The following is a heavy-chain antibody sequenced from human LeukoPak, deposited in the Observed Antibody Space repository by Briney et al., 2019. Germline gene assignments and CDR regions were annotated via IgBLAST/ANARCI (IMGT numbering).Heavy chain of an antibody. Sequence: PGGSLRLSCAASGFTFSSYGMNWVRQAPGKGLEWVSYISSSSTIYYADSVKGRFTISRDNAKNSLYLQMNSLRAEDTAVYYCARGLDFYSNYSGQGTLVTVSS. J-gene: IGHJ4*02. CDR2: ISSSSTI. CDR1: GFTFSSYG. D-gene: IGHD4-11*01. V-gene: IGHV3-48*01. CDR3: ARGLDFYSNY.